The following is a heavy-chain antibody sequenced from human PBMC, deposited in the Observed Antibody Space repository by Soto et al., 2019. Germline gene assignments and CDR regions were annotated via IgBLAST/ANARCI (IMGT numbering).Heavy chain of an antibody. J-gene: IGHJ4*02. CDR2: IYPGDSDV. Sequence: GESLKISCQGSGYSFSTYWIAWLRQKPGKGLEWMAMIYPGDSDVGYSPSSQGQVTISADKSTSTAYLQWSSLKASDTAMYYCARPRVGDMSYFDYWGQGTLVTVSS. D-gene: IGHD1-26*01. V-gene: IGHV5-51*01. CDR3: ARPRVGDMSYFDY. CDR1: GYSFSTYW.